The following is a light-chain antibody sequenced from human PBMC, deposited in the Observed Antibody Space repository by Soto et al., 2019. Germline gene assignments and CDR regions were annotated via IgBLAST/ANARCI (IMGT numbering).Light chain of an antibody. J-gene: IGLJ1*01. CDR2: EVS. CDR3: SSYTAGGTI. V-gene: IGLV2-14*01. Sequence: QSVLTQPASVSGSPGQSITISCTGTSGDVGGYYYVSWYQQLPGKAPKLMISEVSNRPSGVSNRFSGSKSGNTASLTISGLHAEDEADYYCSSYTAGGTIFGTGTKVTVL. CDR1: SGDVGGYYY.